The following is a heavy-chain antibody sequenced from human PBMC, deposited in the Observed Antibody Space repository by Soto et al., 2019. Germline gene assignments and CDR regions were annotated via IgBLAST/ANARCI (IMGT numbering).Heavy chain of an antibody. Sequence: SETLSLTCAVTSGSFTGYYWTWIRQSPVKGLEWLGEINHTGDTNYNPSFNSRLTMSVDPSKSQFSLSLSSVTAADTAVYYCARGAWMSDYWGQGTLVTVS. V-gene: IGHV4-34*01. J-gene: IGHJ4*02. CDR3: ARGAWMSDY. D-gene: IGHD1-1*01. CDR2: INHTGDT. CDR1: SGSFTGYY.